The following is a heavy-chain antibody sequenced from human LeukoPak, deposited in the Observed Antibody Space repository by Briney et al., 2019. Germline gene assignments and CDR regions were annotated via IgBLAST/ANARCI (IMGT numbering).Heavy chain of an antibody. CDR3: ASTRGSWYLGYYYYYMDV. Sequence: SETLSLTCTVSGGSISSSSYYWGWIRQPPGKGLEWIGSIYYSGSTYYNPSLKSRVTISVDTSKNQFSLKLSSVTAADTAVYYCASTRGSWYLGYYYYYMDVRGKGTTVTVSS. J-gene: IGHJ6*03. V-gene: IGHV4-39*01. D-gene: IGHD6-13*01. CDR1: GGSISSSSYY. CDR2: IYYSGST.